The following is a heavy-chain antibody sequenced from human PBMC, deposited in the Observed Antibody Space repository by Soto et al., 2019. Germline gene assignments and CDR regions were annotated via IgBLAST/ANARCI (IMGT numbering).Heavy chain of an antibody. CDR3: AKERAPFTVTTLYYGMDV. J-gene: IGHJ6*02. V-gene: IGHV3-23*01. Sequence: AGGSLRLSCATPGFTFCSYALTWVPQGPGKGLEWVSSTTGSADGTYYADSVKGRFTVSRDNSKNTLYLQMNSLRAEDTALYYCAKERAPFTVTTLYYGMDVWGQGTTVTVSS. D-gene: IGHD4-17*01. CDR1: GFTFCSYA. CDR2: TTGSADGT.